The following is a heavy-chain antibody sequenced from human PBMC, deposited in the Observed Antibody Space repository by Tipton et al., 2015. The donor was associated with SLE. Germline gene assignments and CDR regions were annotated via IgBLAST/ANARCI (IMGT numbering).Heavy chain of an antibody. CDR3: ARDRSGYYDSSGTFDY. CDR2: ISRSSSYI. CDR1: GFTFSSYS. Sequence: SLRLSCAASGFTFSSYSMNWVRQAPGKGLEWVSSISRSSSYIYYADSVKGRFTISRDNAKNSLYLQMNSLRAEDTAVYYCARDRSGYYDSSGTFDYWGQGTLVTVSS. V-gene: IGHV3-21*01. D-gene: IGHD3-22*01. J-gene: IGHJ4*02.